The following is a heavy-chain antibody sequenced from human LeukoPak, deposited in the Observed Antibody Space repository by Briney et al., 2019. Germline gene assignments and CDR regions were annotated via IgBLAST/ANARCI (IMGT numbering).Heavy chain of an antibody. Sequence: PGGSLRLSCAASGFTFSSYWMSWVRQAPGKGLEWVANIKQDGSEKNYVDSVKGRFTISRDNAKNSLYLQMNSLRAEDTAVYYCAKDEQAAAGYNPYYFDYWGQGTLVTVSS. CDR1: GFTFSSYW. CDR2: IKQDGSEK. CDR3: AKDEQAAAGYNPYYFDY. V-gene: IGHV3-7*01. D-gene: IGHD6-13*01. J-gene: IGHJ4*02.